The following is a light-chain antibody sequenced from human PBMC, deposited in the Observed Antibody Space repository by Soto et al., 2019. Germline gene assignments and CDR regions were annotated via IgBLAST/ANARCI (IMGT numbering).Light chain of an antibody. Sequence: EIVLTQSPGTLSLSPGERANLSCRASQSVSRSYLAWYQQKPGQAPRLLIYGASSRATGIPDRFSGSGSGTDFTLTISRLEPEDVAVYYCQQYGSSPRTFGQGTKVEIK. V-gene: IGKV3-20*01. J-gene: IGKJ1*01. CDR3: QQYGSSPRT. CDR1: QSVSRSY. CDR2: GAS.